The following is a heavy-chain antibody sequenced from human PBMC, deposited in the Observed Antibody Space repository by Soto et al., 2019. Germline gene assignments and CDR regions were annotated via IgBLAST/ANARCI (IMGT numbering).Heavy chain of an antibody. Sequence: PSETLSLTCAVSGGSISSGGYSWSWIRQPPGKGLEWIGYIYHSGSTYYNPSLKSRVTISVDRSKNQFSLKLSSVTAADTAVYYCVRSLFKRWLQWEFVAFDIWGQGTMVTVSS. CDR2: IYHSGST. J-gene: IGHJ3*02. D-gene: IGHD5-12*01. CDR1: GGSISSGGYS. V-gene: IGHV4-30-2*01. CDR3: VRSLFKRWLQWEFVAFDI.